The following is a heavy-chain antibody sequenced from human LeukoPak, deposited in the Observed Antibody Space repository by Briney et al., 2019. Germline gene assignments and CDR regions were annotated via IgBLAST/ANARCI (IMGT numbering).Heavy chain of an antibody. CDR2: INPNSGGT. D-gene: IGHD3-9*01. Sequence: ASVKVSCKASGYTFTGYYMHWVRQAPGQGLEWMGWINPNSGGTNYAQKFQGRVTITADESTSTAYMELSSLRSEDTAVYYCARGPTNYDILTGYRTDYFDYWGQGTLVTVSS. J-gene: IGHJ4*02. CDR3: ARGPTNYDILTGYRTDYFDY. CDR1: GYTFTGYY. V-gene: IGHV1-2*02.